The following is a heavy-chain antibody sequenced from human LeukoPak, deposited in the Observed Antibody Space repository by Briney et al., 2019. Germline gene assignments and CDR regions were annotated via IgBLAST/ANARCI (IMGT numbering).Heavy chain of an antibody. J-gene: IGHJ4*02. CDR3: AKDRTYSAYAALDY. D-gene: IGHD5-12*01. Sequence: PGWPLRLSCAASGYSFDDYSMHGFRQASGEGLDRVSGISWNSGSAGYVDSVKGRFTISRDSAKNSLYLQMNSLRTEDTALYYCAKDRTYSAYAALDYWGQGTLVTVSS. V-gene: IGHV3-9*01. CDR2: ISWNSGSA. CDR1: GYSFDDYS.